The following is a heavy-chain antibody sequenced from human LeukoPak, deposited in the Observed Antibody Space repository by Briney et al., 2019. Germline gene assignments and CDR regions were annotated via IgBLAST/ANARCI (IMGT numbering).Heavy chain of an antibody. V-gene: IGHV5-51*01. CDR3: ARHQTAMVPGVDY. CDR1: GYSFTSYW. CDR2: IYPGDSDT. Sequence: GESLQISCKGSGYSFTSYWIGWVRQMPGKGLEWMGIIYPGDSDTRYSPSFQGQVTISADKSISTAYLQWSSLKASDTAMYYCARHQTAMVPGVDYWGQGTLVTVSS. J-gene: IGHJ4*02. D-gene: IGHD5-18*01.